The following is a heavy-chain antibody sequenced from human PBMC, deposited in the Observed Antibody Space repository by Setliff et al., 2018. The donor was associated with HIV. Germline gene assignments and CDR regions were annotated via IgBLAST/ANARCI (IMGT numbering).Heavy chain of an antibody. Sequence: ETLSLTCGVDAWSLSGYFWVWVRQSPGRGLEWIGEINYAGVANYSPSLKSRVTMSIDTSKNQFSLKLSSVTAADTGIYFCARGGAVTVLGIPSYYSFYGLDKWGQGTLVTVSS. CDR1: AWSLSGYF. CDR3: ARGGAVTVLGIPSYYSFYGLDK. V-gene: IGHV4-34*01. J-gene: IGHJ4*03. CDR2: INYAGVA. D-gene: IGHD2-21*02.